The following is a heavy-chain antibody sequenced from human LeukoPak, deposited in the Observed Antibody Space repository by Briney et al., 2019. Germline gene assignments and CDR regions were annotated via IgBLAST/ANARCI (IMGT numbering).Heavy chain of an antibody. CDR1: GGTFSSYV. D-gene: IGHD6-13*01. CDR2: IIPIFGTA. J-gene: IGHJ4*02. Sequence: GASVKVSCKASGGTFSSYVISWVRQAPGQGLGWMGGIIPIFGTANYAQKFQGRVTITADESTSTAYMELSSLRSEDTAVYYCAGGVAAAAGPPFDYWGQGTLVTVSS. V-gene: IGHV1-69*13. CDR3: AGGVAAAAGPPFDY.